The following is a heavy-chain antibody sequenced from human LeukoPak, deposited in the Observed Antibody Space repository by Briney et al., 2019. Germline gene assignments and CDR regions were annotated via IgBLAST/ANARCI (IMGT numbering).Heavy chain of an antibody. D-gene: IGHD3-9*01. Sequence: GASVKVSCKASGGTFSSYAISWVRQAPGQGLEWMGGIIPIFGTANYAQKFQGRVTITTDESTSTAYMELSSLRSEDTAVYYCARVRLRYFDWYAGGGYYCDYWGQGTLVTVSS. V-gene: IGHV1-69*05. CDR1: GGTFSSYA. CDR3: ARVRLRYFDWYAGGGYYCDY. J-gene: IGHJ4*02. CDR2: IIPIFGTA.